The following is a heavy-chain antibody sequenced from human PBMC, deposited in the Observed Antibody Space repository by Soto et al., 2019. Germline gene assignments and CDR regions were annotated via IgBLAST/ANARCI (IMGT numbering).Heavy chain of an antibody. CDR2: ITFSGNTV. Sequence: SLILSCAASVFTFSDSYMSWIRQAPGKGLEWISYITFSGNTVYYADSLKGRFTISRDNAKNSLYLQMNRLRAEDTAVYYCARVSWREKYGMDVWGQGTTVTVSS. CDR1: VFTFSDSY. V-gene: IGHV3-11*01. CDR3: ARVSWREKYGMDV. J-gene: IGHJ6*02.